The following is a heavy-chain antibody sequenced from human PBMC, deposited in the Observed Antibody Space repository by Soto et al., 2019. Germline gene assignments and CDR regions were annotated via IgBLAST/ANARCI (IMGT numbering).Heavy chain of an antibody. J-gene: IGHJ3*02. D-gene: IGHD6-13*01. CDR3: ARVGDCAAARQRRAFDI. Sequence: ASVKVSCKASGYTFTGNYLHWVRQAPGQGLEWMAWINPTTGDTKSTQKFQGRVTMTWDTSISTAYMELSSLRSEDTAVYYCARVGDCAAARQRRAFDIWGQGTMVTVSS. CDR1: GYTFTGNY. V-gene: IGHV1-2*02. CDR2: INPTTGDT.